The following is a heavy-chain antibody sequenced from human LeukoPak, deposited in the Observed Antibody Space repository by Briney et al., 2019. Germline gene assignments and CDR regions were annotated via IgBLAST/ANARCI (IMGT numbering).Heavy chain of an antibody. D-gene: IGHD6-13*01. J-gene: IGHJ4*02. CDR1: GFTVSSNY. CDR2: IYSGGST. V-gene: IGHV3-53*01. Sequence: PGGSLRLSCAASGFTVSSNYMSWVHQAPGKELEWVSVIYSGGSTYYADSVKGRFTISRDNSKNTLYLQMNSLRAEDTAVYYCASKIPGIAAATGYWGQGTLVTVSS. CDR3: ASKIPGIAAATGY.